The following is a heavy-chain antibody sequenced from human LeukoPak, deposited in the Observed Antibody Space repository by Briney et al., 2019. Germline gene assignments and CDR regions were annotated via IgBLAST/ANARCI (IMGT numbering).Heavy chain of an antibody. CDR3: AKVKGAYSNIGY. CDR1: GFTFSSYA. CDR2: ISGSGGST. V-gene: IGHV3-23*01. D-gene: IGHD4-11*01. J-gene: IGHJ4*02. Sequence: PGGSLRLSCAVSGFTFSSYAMSWVRQAPGKGLEWVSAISGSGGSTYYADSVKGRFTISRDNSKNTLYLQMNSLRAEDTAVYYCAKVKGAYSNIGYWGQGTLVTVSS.